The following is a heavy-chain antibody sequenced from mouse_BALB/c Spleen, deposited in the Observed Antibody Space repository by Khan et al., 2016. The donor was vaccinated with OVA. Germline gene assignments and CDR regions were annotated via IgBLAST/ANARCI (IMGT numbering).Heavy chain of an antibody. CDR2: IDTASGNT. CDR1: GFNIKDTY. Sequence: EVQLQESGAELVKPGASVKLSCTVSGFNIKDTYMHWVKQRPEQGLEWSGRIDTASGNTQYDPKFQGKATITADTSTNTAYLQLSSVTSEAPAVYYCAIRGDIDDTYYGNAMDYWGQGTSVTVSS. CDR3: AIRGDIDDTYYGNAMDY. J-gene: IGHJ4*01. D-gene: IGHD1-1*01. V-gene: IGHV14-3*02.